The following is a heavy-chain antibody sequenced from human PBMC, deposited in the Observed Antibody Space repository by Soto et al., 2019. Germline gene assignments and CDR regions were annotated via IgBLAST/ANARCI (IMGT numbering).Heavy chain of an antibody. CDR2: ISGSGGST. D-gene: IGHD3-10*01. CDR3: AKDRGGFTMVDY. CDR1: GFTFSSYA. V-gene: IGHV3-23*01. Sequence: SLILSCAASGFTFSSYAMSWVRQAPGKGLEWVSAISGSGGSTYYADSVKGRFTISRDNSKNTLYLQMNSLRAEDTAVYYCAKDRGGFTMVDYCGQGTMVIVSA. J-gene: IGHJ4*02.